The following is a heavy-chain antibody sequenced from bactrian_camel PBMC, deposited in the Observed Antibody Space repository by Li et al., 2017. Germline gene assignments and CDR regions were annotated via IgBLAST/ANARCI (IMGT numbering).Heavy chain of an antibody. Sequence: HVQLVESGGGSVQAGGSLRLSCAASGSTASIGCMGWFPQAPGKEREGVATIDTDGSTRYADSVKGRFTISQDNASKTVVLQMKSLKAEDTAMYHCAVYDAYAGRCSFREDYYDYWGPGTQVTVS. CDR1: GSTASIGC. CDR2: IDTDGST. CDR3: AVYDAYAGRCSFREDYYDY. J-gene: IGHJ4*01. D-gene: IGHD2*01. V-gene: IGHV3S53*01.